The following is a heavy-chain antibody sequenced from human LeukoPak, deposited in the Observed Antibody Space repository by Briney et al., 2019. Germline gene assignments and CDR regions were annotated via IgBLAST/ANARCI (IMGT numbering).Heavy chain of an antibody. CDR1: GGSISSGGYS. Sequence: ETLSLTCAVSGGSISSGGYSWSWIRQPPGKGLEWVSVIYSSGTTYYADSVKGRFTISRDNSKNTLYLQMNSLRAEDTAVYYCARGFVEMATIYFDYWGQGTLVTVSS. J-gene: IGHJ4*02. CDR3: ARGFVEMATIYFDY. V-gene: IGHV3-53*03. D-gene: IGHD5-24*01. CDR2: IYSSGTT.